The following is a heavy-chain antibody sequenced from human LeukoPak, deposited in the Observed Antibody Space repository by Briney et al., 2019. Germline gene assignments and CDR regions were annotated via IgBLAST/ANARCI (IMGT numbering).Heavy chain of an antibody. CDR3: ARVRGYCTNGVCPYYYYYYMDV. D-gene: IGHD2-8*01. V-gene: IGHV4-61*02. CDR2: IYTSGST. Sequence: SETLSLTCTVSGGSISSGSYYWSWIRQPAGKGLEWIGRIYTSGSTNYNPSLKSRVTISVDTSKNQFSLKLSSVTAADTAVYYCARVRGYCTNGVCPYYYYYYMDVWGKGTTVTVSS. CDR1: GGSISSGSYY. J-gene: IGHJ6*03.